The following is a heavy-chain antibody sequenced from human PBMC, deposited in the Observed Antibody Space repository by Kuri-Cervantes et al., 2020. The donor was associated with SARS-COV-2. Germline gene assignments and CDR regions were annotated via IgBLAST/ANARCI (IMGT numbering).Heavy chain of an antibody. V-gene: IGHV3-9*01. Sequence: SLKISCAASGFTFDDYAMHWVRQAPGKGLEWVSGISWNSGSIGYADSVKGRFTISRDNAKNSLYLQMNSLRAEDTAVYYCARDFNPLDYWGQGTLVPSPQ. CDR1: GFTFDDYA. CDR2: ISWNSGSI. CDR3: ARDFNPLDY. J-gene: IGHJ4*02.